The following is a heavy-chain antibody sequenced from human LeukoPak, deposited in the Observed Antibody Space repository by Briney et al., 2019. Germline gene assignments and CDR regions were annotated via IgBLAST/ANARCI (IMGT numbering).Heavy chain of an antibody. Sequence: GGSLRLSCAASGFTFSSYWMSWVRQAPGKGLEWVSAISGSGGSTYYADSVKGRFTISRDNSKNTLYLQMNSLRAEDTAVYYCAKNLVGATQAKNYWGQGTLVTVSS. D-gene: IGHD1-26*01. CDR2: ISGSGGST. CDR3: AKNLVGATQAKNY. J-gene: IGHJ4*02. CDR1: GFTFSSYW. V-gene: IGHV3-23*01.